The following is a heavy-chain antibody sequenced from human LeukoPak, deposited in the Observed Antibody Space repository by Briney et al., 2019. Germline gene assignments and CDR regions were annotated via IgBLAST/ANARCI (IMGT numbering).Heavy chain of an antibody. V-gene: IGHV4-4*07. CDR1: GGSISSYY. CDR3: AVLKYCGGDCYGLGFDY. D-gene: IGHD2-21*02. J-gene: IGHJ4*02. CDR2: IYTSGST. Sequence: SETLSLTCTVSGGSISSYYWSWIRQPAGKGLEWIGRIYTSGSTNYNPSLKSRVTMSVDTSKNQFSLKLSSVTAADTAVYYCAVLKYCGGDCYGLGFDYWGQGTLVTVSS.